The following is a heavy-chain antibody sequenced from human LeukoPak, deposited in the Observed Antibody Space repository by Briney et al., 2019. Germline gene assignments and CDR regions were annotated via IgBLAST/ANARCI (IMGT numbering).Heavy chain of an antibody. CDR2: IYTSGST. D-gene: IGHD2-2*01. V-gene: IGHV4-4*07. Sequence: PSETLSLTCTVSGGSISSYYWSWIRQPAGKGLEWIGRIYTSGSTNYNPSLKSRVTMSVDTSKNQFSLKLSSVTAADTAVYYCARGRDIVVPAADDAFDIWGQGTMVTVSS. CDR3: ARGRDIVVPAADDAFDI. CDR1: GGSISSYY. J-gene: IGHJ3*02.